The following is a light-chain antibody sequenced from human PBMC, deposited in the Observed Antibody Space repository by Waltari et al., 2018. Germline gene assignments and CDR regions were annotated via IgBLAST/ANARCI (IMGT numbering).Light chain of an antibody. V-gene: IGKV1-39*01. CDR1: QSIGTS. J-gene: IGKJ1*01. Sequence: DIQMTQSTSSLSAFVGDRVTITCRASQSIGTSLNWYQQKPGKAPKFLIYAASTLQSGVPSRFSGSGSGTDFTLTISSLQPEDFATYYCQHNYISPPTFGQGTKVEIK. CDR2: AAS. CDR3: QHNYISPPT.